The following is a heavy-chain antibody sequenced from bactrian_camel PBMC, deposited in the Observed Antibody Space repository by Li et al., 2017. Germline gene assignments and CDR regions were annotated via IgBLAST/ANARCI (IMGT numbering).Heavy chain of an antibody. D-gene: IGHD3*01. V-gene: IGHV3S1*01. CDR1: GYTGSSYC. CDR2: LLPRGGRT. CDR3: AADLGDCSTGDCYCHPANVLRY. J-gene: IGHJ4*01. Sequence: HVQLVESGGGSVQAGGSPRLSCAASGYTGSSYCMAWFRQAPGEEREGVAGLLPRGGRTYYADSVKGRFTASQDNAKDTLFLQMTSLKSDDTAMYYCAADLGDCSTGDCYCHPANVLRYWGQGTQVTVS.